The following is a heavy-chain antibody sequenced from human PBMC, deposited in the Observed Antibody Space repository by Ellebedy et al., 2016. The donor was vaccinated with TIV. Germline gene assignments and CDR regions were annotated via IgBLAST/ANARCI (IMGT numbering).Heavy chain of an antibody. D-gene: IGHD2-21*01. CDR1: GFTVSTTY. CDR3: AITYHTFYGMDV. J-gene: IGHJ6*02. V-gene: IGHV3-66*01. CDR2: IFHGGST. Sequence: PGGSLRLSCEASGFTVSTTYMSWVRRAPGKGLEWVAVIFHGGSTYYANSVKGRFTVSRDNSKNTLFLQMSALRTEDTAVYYCAITYHTFYGMDVWGQGTTVTVSS.